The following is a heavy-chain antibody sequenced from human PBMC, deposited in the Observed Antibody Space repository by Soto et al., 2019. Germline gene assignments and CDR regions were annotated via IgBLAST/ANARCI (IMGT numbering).Heavy chain of an antibody. Sequence: PGGSLRLSCAASGFTVSNTYMTWVRQPPGKGLGCVSVIYTAGGTNYADSVKGRFIISRDNSKNTLYLQMNSLRAEDTAVYYCARALPVAKGGFDPWGQGTRVTVSS. V-gene: IGHV3-53*01. CDR1: GFTVSNTY. CDR3: ARALPVAKGGFDP. CDR2: IYTAGGT. J-gene: IGHJ5*02. D-gene: IGHD2-2*01.